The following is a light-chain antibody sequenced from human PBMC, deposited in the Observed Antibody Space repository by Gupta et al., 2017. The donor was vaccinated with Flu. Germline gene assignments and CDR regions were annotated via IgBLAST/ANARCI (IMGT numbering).Light chain of an antibody. CDR1: STDIALYDF. CDR2: EVA. V-gene: IGLV2-23*02. J-gene: IGLJ3*02. Sequence: QSALTQPASVSGSPGQSITIPCTGSSTDIALYDFVSWYQQHPGKAPTLILYEVARRPSGVSHRFSGAKSGNTASLTXSXLQPEDXATYYCSSYSGVSTCLFGGGTTLT. CDR3: SSYSGVSTCL.